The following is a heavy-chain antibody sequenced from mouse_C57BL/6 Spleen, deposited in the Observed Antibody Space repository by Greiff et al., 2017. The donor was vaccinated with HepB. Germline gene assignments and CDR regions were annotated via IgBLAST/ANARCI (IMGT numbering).Heavy chain of an antibody. CDR2: ISDGGSYT. CDR1: GFTFSSYA. CDR3: AREPTQYYFDY. Sequence: EVMLVESGGGLVKPGGSLKLSCAASGFTFSSYAMSWVRQTPEKRLEWVATISDGGSYTYYPDNVKGRFTISRDNAKNNLYLQMSHLKSEDTAMYYCAREPTQYYFDYWGQGTTLTVSS. J-gene: IGHJ2*01. V-gene: IGHV5-4*01. D-gene: IGHD6-5*01.